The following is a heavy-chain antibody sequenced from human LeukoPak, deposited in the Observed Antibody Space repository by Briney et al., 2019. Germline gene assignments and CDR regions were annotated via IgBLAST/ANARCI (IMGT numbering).Heavy chain of an antibody. CDR1: GFTFTSHT. CDR2: ISSSSSYI. CDR3: ARDEEGGYYSNYFDY. D-gene: IGHD3-22*01. Sequence: GGSLRLSCTASGFTFTSHTMNWVRQAPGKGLEWVSSISSSSSYIYYADSVKGRFTISRDNAKNSLYLQMNSLRAEDTAVYYCARDEEGGYYSNYFDYWGQGTLVTVSS. V-gene: IGHV3-21*01. J-gene: IGHJ4*02.